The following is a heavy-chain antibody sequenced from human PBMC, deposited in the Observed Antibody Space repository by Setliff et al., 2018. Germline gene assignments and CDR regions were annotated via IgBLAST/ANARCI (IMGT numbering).Heavy chain of an antibody. D-gene: IGHD3-22*01. J-gene: IGHJ3*01. CDR1: GFTFSSHW. Sequence: LRLSCAASGFTFSSHWMHWVRQVPGKGLAWVSQINPDATTTYYADSVKGRFTISRDNAKTTLYLQMNSLRVEDTAVYFCARAHRYFSDTSGYFYDQGRSAFDVWGQGTMVTVSS. CDR3: ARAHRYFSDTSGYFYDQGRSAFDV. CDR2: INPDATTT. V-gene: IGHV3-74*01.